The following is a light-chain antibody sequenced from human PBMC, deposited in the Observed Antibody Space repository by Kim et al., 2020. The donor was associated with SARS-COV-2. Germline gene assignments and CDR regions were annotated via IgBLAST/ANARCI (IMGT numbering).Light chain of an antibody. CDR2: GKN. J-gene: IGLJ2*01. Sequence: SYELTQDPAVSVALGQTVRITCQGDSLRSYYATWYQQKPGQAPIVVIYGKNNRPSGIPDRFSGSSSGNTASLTITGTQAGDEADYYCNSRDSNDNVVFGGGTKVTVL. CDR3: NSRDSNDNVV. CDR1: SLRSYY. V-gene: IGLV3-19*01.